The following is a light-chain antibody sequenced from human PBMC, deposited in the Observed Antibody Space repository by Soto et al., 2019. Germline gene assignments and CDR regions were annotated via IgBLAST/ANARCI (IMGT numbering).Light chain of an antibody. CDR1: SGDVGAYNY. CDR2: DVT. CDR3: CSYAASYTLV. J-gene: IGLJ2*01. Sequence: QSALTQPASVSGSPGQSITISCTGTSGDVGAYNYVSWYQQHPGKAPKLMIYDVTKRPSGVPDRFSGSKSGNTASLTISGLQAEDEADYYCCSYAASYTLVFGGGTKVTVL. V-gene: IGLV2-11*01.